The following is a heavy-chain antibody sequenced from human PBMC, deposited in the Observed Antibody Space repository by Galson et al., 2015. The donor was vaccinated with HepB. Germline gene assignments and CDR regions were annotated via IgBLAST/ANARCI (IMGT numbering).Heavy chain of an antibody. CDR3: ARDHYYDSSGYYYDY. CDR1: GYTFTGYY. CDR2: INPNSGGT. J-gene: IGHJ4*02. Sequence: SVKVSCKASGYTFTGYYMHWVRQAPGQGLEWMGWINPNSGGTNYAQKFQGRVTMTRDTSISTAYMELSRLRSDDTAVYYCARDHYYDSSGYYYDYWGQGTLVTVSS. V-gene: IGHV1-2*02. D-gene: IGHD3-22*01.